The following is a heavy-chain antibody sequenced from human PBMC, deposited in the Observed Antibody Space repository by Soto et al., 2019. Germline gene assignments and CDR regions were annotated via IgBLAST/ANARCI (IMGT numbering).Heavy chain of an antibody. V-gene: IGHV1-3*01. CDR3: ARGGSPSWYCDL. Sequence: QVQLVQSGAEVKKPGASVKVSCKASGYTFTSYAMHWVRQAPGQRLEWMGWINAGNGNTKYSQKFQGRVTITRDTSASTAYMELSSLRSEDTAVYYCARGGSPSWYCDLWGRGTLVTVSS. CDR1: GYTFTSYA. J-gene: IGHJ2*01. D-gene: IGHD1-1*01. CDR2: INAGNGNT.